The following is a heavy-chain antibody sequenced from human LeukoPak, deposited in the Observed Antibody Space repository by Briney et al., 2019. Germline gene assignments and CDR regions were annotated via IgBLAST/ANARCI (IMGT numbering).Heavy chain of an antibody. CDR2: IYPGDSDT. CDR3: ARRGSSIVARSNWFDP. D-gene: IGHD6-6*01. J-gene: IGHJ5*02. Sequence: GESLKISCKGSGYSFTTYWIAWVRQMPGKGLECMGIIYPGDSDTRYSPSFQGQVTISADKSISTAYLQWSSLKASDTAMYYCARRGSSIVARSNWFDPWGQGTLVTVSS. CDR1: GYSFTTYW. V-gene: IGHV5-51*01.